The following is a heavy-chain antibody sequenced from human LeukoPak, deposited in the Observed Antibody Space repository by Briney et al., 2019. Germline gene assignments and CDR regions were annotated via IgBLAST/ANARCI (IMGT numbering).Heavy chain of an antibody. V-gene: IGHV1-2*02. CDR1: GYIFTGHY. J-gene: IGHJ5*02. Sequence: ASVKVSCKASGYIFTGHYIHWVRQAPGHGLEWMGWINTNTGGTNYAQQFQGRVTMTRDTSINTAYMDLSRLRSDDTAVYYCARLTGYSSESWFDPWGQGTLVTVSS. CDR2: INTNTGGT. CDR3: ARLTGYSSESWFDP. D-gene: IGHD3-9*01.